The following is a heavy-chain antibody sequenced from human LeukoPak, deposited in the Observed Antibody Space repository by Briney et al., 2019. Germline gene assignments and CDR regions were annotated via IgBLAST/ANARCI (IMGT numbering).Heavy chain of an antibody. Sequence: GGSLKLSCAASGFDFSIYAIDWVRQAPGRGLEWVSSISSGSSFQNYADSVKGRFTISRDNAKNSVYLQMNRLRAEDTAVYFCAREGDPPGFYYYHHLDVWGKGTTVTVSS. CDR1: GFDFSIYA. CDR3: AREGDPPGFYYYHHLDV. J-gene: IGHJ6*03. V-gene: IGHV3-21*01. D-gene: IGHD3-16*01. CDR2: ISSGSSFQ.